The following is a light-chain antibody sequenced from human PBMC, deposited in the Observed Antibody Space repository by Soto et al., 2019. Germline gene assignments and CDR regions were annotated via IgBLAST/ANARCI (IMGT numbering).Light chain of an antibody. Sequence: QSVLTQPASVSGSPGQSITISCTGTSSDVGGYNYVSWFQHHPGNVPKLMIFDVSNRPSGVSDRFSGSKSANTASLTISGLQAEDEADYYCSSYTSSSTLLFGTGTKVTVL. CDR3: SSYTSSSTLL. CDR1: SSDVGGYNY. V-gene: IGLV2-14*03. J-gene: IGLJ1*01. CDR2: DVS.